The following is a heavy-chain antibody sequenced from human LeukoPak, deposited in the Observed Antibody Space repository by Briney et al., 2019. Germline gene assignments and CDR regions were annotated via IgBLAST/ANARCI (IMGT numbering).Heavy chain of an antibody. D-gene: IGHD3-3*01. V-gene: IGHV3-15*01. CDR1: EFTFSNAW. CDR3: TTLHYDFWSGYYDY. CDR2: IKSKTDGGTT. J-gene: IGHJ4*02. Sequence: GGSLRLSCAASEFTFSNAWMSWVRQAPGKGLEWVGRIKSKTDGGTTDYAAPVKGRFTISRDDSKNTLYLQMNSLKTEDTAVYYCTTLHYDFWSGYYDYWGQGTLVTVSS.